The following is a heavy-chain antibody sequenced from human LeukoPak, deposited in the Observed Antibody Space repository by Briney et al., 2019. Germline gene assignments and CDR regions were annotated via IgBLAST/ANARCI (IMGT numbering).Heavy chain of an antibody. D-gene: IGHD3-9*01. CDR3: ARDSRLYDDILTLSAFDI. Sequence: ASVKVSCKASGYTFTSYGISWVRQAPGQGLEWMGWISAYNGNTNYAQKLQGRVTMTTDTSTSTAYMELRSLRSDDTAVYYCARDSRLYDDILTLSAFDIWGQGTMVTVSS. J-gene: IGHJ3*02. CDR2: ISAYNGNT. V-gene: IGHV1-18*04. CDR1: GYTFTSYG.